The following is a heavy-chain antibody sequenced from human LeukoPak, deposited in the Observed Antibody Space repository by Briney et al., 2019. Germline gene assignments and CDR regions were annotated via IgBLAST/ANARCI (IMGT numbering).Heavy chain of an antibody. J-gene: IGHJ4*02. V-gene: IGHV5-51*01. CDR2: IYAGDSDT. Sequence: GESLKISCKGTGYSFSNYWIDWVRQMPGKGLEWMGIIYAGDSDTRYSPSFQGQVTISADKSISTAYLQWSSLKASDTAMYYCARHFSIPALLDYDFWSGPALDYWGQGTLVTVSS. CDR1: GYSFSNYW. CDR3: ARHFSIPALLDYDFWSGPALDY. D-gene: IGHD3-3*01.